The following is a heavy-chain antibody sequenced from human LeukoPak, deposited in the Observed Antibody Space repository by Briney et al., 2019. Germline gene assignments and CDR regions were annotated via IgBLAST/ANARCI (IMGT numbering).Heavy chain of an antibody. D-gene: IGHD3-10*01. J-gene: IGHJ4*02. Sequence: KPSETLSLTCSVSGYSISSGYYWGWIRPPPGKGLEWIGSIYHSGSTNYNPSLKSRVTISVDTSKNQFSLKLSSVTAADTAVYYCARRGGNWGQGTLVTVSS. CDR2: IYHSGST. CDR3: ARRGGN. CDR1: GYSISSGYY. V-gene: IGHV4-38-2*02.